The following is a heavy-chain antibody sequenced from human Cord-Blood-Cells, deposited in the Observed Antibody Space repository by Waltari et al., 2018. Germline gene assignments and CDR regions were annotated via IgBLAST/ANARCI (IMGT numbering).Heavy chain of an antibody. CDR1: GFTFRSSA. CDR2: ISSNGGST. J-gene: IGHJ3*02. CDR3: ARGHSSSWYAFDI. V-gene: IGHV3-64*01. D-gene: IGHD6-13*01. Sequence: EVQLVESGGGLVQPGGSLRLSGAASGFTFRSSAMHWVRRAPGKGLEYVSAISSNGGSTYYANSVKGRFTISRDNSKNTLYLQMGSLRAEDMAVYYCARGHSSSWYAFDIWGQGTMVTVSS.